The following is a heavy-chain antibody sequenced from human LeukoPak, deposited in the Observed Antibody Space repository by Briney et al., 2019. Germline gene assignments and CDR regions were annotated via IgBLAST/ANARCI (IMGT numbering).Heavy chain of an antibody. CDR2: IYYSGST. CDR3: ARDQRQWLARQFDY. J-gene: IGHJ4*02. D-gene: IGHD6-19*01. Sequence: SETLSLTCSVSGGSISSYYWSWIRQPPGKGLEWIGYIYYSGSTYYNPSLKSRVTISVDTSKNQFSLKLSSVTAADTAVYYCARDQRQWLARQFDYWGQGTLVTVSS. CDR1: GGSISSYY. V-gene: IGHV4-59*12.